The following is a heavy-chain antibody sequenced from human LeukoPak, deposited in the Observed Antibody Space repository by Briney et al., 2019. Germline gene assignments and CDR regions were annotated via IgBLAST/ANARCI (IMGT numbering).Heavy chain of an antibody. Sequence: GGSLRLSCAASGFTFSNAWMSWVRQAPGKGLEWVGRIKSKTDGGTTDYAAPVKGRFTISRDDSKNTLYLQMNSLKTEDTAVYYCTTDRTSWLGMDVWGKGTTVTISS. V-gene: IGHV3-15*01. CDR2: IKSKTDGGTT. CDR3: TTDRTSWLGMDV. CDR1: GFTFSNAW. J-gene: IGHJ6*04. D-gene: IGHD2-2*01.